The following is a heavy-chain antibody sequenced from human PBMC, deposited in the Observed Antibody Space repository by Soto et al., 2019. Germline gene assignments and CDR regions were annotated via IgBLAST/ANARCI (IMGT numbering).Heavy chain of an antibody. CDR1: GGTFSSYA. CDR3: ARDRGREYFDY. CDR2: IIPIFGTA. D-gene: IGHD2-15*01. J-gene: IGHJ4*02. V-gene: IGHV1-69*06. Sequence: SVKVSCKASGGTFSSYAISWVRQAPGQGLEWMGGIIPIFGTANYAQKFQGRVTITADKSTSTACMELSSLRSEDTAVYYCARDRGREYFDYWGQGTLVTVSS.